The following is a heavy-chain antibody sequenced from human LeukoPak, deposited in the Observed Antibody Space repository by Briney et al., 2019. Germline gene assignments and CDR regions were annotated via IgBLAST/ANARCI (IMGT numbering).Heavy chain of an antibody. Sequence: KASETLSLTCTVSGGSISSYYWSWIRQPAGKGLEWIGRIYTSGSTNYNPSLKSRVTMSVDTSKNQFSLKLSSVTAADTAVYYCAGQTITIFGVVIWFDPWGQGTLVTVSS. CDR3: AGQTITIFGVVIWFDP. CDR2: IYTSGST. V-gene: IGHV4-4*07. CDR1: GGSISSYY. J-gene: IGHJ5*02. D-gene: IGHD3-3*01.